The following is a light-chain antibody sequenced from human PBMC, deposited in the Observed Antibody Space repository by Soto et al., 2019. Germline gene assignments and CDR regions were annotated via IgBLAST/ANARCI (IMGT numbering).Light chain of an antibody. J-gene: IGKJ1*01. CDR1: QRVSRN. V-gene: IGKV3-15*01. Sequence: EIVMTQSPATLSVSPGERATLSCRASQRVSRNLAWYQQKPGQDPRLLIYDASTRATGIPDRCSGSGSETEFTLTISSLQSEDYAIYYCQQYNNLPPWTCGQGTKVDIK. CDR2: DAS. CDR3: QQYNNLPPWT.